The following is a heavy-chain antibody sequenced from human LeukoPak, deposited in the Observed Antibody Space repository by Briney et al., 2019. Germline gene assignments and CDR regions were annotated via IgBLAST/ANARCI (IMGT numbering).Heavy chain of an antibody. Sequence: GGSLRLSCAASGFTFSSSAMSWVRQAPGKGLGWVSALDGGGETTYYADSVKGRFTISRDNSKNTLHLQLTSLRVDDTAVYYCAKVATWTYFDSWGQGTLVTVSS. J-gene: IGHJ4*02. V-gene: IGHV3-23*01. D-gene: IGHD3/OR15-3a*01. CDR1: GFTFSSSA. CDR2: LDGGGETT. CDR3: AKVATWTYFDS.